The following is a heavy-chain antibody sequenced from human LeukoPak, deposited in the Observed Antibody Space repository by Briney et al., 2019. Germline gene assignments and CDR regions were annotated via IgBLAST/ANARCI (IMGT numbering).Heavy chain of an antibody. Sequence: SETLSLTCTVSWGSISSGNYYWSWIRQPAGRGLEWIERIYTSGSSNYNPSLKSRVTISVDTSKNQFSLKLSSVTAADTAIYYCARGYCSGARWYGLVAFDIWGQGTMVTVSS. D-gene: IGHD2-15*01. CDR2: IYTSGSS. V-gene: IGHV4-61*02. J-gene: IGHJ3*02. CDR3: ARGYCSGARWYGLVAFDI. CDR1: WGSISSGNYY.